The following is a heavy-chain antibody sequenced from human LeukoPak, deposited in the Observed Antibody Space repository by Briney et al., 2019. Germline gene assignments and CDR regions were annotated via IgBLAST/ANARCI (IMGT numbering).Heavy chain of an antibody. Sequence: PSETLSLTCTVSGGSISSSSYYWGWIRQPPGKGLEWIGSIYYRGSTYYNPSLKSRVTISVDTSKNQFSLKLSSVTAADTAVYYCASGGARYYDSSGYYPNWFDPWGQGTLVTVSS. V-gene: IGHV4-39*07. CDR2: IYYRGST. D-gene: IGHD3-22*01. CDR3: ASGGARYYDSSGYYPNWFDP. J-gene: IGHJ5*02. CDR1: GGSISSSSYY.